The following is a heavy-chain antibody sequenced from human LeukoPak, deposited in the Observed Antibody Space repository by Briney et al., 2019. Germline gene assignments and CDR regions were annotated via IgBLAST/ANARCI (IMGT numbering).Heavy chain of an antibody. CDR1: GGSISSYY. J-gene: IGHJ1*01. D-gene: IGHD6-6*01. V-gene: IGHV4-59*01. CDR3: ARGGAARLHFQN. CDR2: IYYSGST. Sequence: SETLSLTCTVSGGSISSYYWSWIRQPPGKGLEWIGYIYYSGSTNYNPSLQSRVTISVDTSKNQFSLNLNSVTAADTAVYYCARGGAARLHFQNWGQGTLVTVSS.